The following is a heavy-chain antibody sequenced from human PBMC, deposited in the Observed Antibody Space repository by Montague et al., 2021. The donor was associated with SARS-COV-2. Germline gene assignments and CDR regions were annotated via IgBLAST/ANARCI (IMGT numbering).Heavy chain of an antibody. D-gene: IGHD2-15*01. J-gene: IGHJ5*02. CDR3: ARLEAGDCSGGSCYSSWFDP. CDR2: IYYSGST. Sequence: SETLSLTCTVSGGSISSYYWSWIRQPPGKGLEWIGYIYYSGSTNYNPSLKSRVTISVDTSKNQFSLKLSSVTAADTAVYYCARLEAGDCSGGSCYSSWFDPRGQGTLSPSPQ. CDR1: GGSISSYY. V-gene: IGHV4-59*08.